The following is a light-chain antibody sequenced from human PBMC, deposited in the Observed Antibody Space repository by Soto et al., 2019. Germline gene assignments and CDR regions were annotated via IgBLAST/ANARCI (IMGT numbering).Light chain of an antibody. V-gene: IGLV2-14*01. J-gene: IGLJ2*01. CDR3: SSYTSSGTLV. CDR1: SSDVGGYNY. CDR2: EVS. Sequence: QSVLTQPASVSGSPGQSITISCTGTSSDVGGYNYVSWYQQHPGKAPKLMIYEVSNRPSGVSNRFSGSKSGNTAALTISGPQAEDEADYYCSSYTSSGTLVFGGGTKVTVL.